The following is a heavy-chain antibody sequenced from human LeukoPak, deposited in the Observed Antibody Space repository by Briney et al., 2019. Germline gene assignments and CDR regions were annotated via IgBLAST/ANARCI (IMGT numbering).Heavy chain of an antibody. V-gene: IGHV3-23*01. CDR1: GFTFSSYA. CDR2: ISGSGGST. Sequence: GGSLRLSCAASGFTFSSYAMSWVRQAPGKGLEWVSAISGSGGSTYYADSVKGRFTISRDNSKNTLYLQMNSLRAEDTDVYYCAKVGSGSYYIIDFDYWGQGTLVTVSS. D-gene: IGHD1-26*01. CDR3: AKVGSGSYYIIDFDY. J-gene: IGHJ4*02.